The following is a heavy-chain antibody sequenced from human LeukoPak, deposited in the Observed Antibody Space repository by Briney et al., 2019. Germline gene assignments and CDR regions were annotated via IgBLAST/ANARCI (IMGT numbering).Heavy chain of an antibody. V-gene: IGHV4-59*08. CDR2: IYYSGTP. D-gene: IGHD1-26*01. J-gene: IGHJ4*02. Sequence: SETLSLTCTVSGGSISSYYWSWIRQPPREELEWIGYIYYSGTPNYNPTLKSRVTMSVDTSKNQLSLKLSSVTAADTAVYYCARHGGSYDFDFWGQGTLVTVSS. CDR1: GGSISSYY. CDR3: ARHGGSYDFDF.